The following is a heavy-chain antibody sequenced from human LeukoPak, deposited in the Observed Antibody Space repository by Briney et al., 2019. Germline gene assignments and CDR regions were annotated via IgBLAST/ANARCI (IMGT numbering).Heavy chain of an antibody. V-gene: IGHV3-53*01. CDR1: GFTVSSNY. Sequence: GGSLRLSCAASGFTVSSNYMNWVRQAPGKGLEWVSIIYSGGNTHYADSVKGRFTISRDNSQNTLYLQMNSLRPEDTAVYHCARLLYYYDSSIYQRYFDYWGQGTLVTVSS. J-gene: IGHJ4*02. CDR3: ARLLYYYDSSIYQRYFDY. D-gene: IGHD3-22*01. CDR2: IYSGGNT.